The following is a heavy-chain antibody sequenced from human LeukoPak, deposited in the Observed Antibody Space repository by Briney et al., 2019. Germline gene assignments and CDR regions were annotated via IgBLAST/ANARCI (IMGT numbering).Heavy chain of an antibody. D-gene: IGHD6-13*01. J-gene: IGHJ1*01. CDR3: ARDDPASRGSWFFQH. Sequence: PGGSLRLSCAASGFTFSSYAMHWVRQAPGKGLEWVAVISYDGSNKYYADSVKGRFTISRDNSKYTLYVQMNSLRAEDTAVYYCARDDPASRGSWFFQHWGQGTLVTVSS. V-gene: IGHV3-30*04. CDR2: ISYDGSNK. CDR1: GFTFSSYA.